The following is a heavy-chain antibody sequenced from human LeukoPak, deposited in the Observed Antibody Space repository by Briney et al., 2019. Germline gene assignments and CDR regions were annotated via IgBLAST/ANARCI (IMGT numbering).Heavy chain of an antibody. CDR2: ISSRSSYI. CDR3: ARAPTFSGWFDY. D-gene: IGHD6-19*01. V-gene: IGHV3-21*01. Sequence: GGSLRLSCAASGFTFSTYTMNWVRQAPGKGLEWVSSISSRSSYIYYADSVKGRFTISRDNAKNSLYLQMNSLRVEDTAVYYCARAPTFSGWFDYWGQGTLVTVSS. J-gene: IGHJ4*02. CDR1: GFTFSTYT.